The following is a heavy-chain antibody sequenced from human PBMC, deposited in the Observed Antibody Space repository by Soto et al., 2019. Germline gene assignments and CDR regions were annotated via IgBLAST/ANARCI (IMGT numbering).Heavy chain of an antibody. CDR1: GGSFSGYY. J-gene: IGHJ4*02. CDR3: ARVLRFLEWSGFDY. D-gene: IGHD3-3*01. V-gene: IGHV4-34*01. CDR2: INHSGST. Sequence: SETLSLTCAVYGGSFSGYYWSWIRQPPGKGLEWIGEINHSGSTNYNPSLKSRVTISVDTSKNQFSLKLSSVTAADTAVYYCARVLRFLEWSGFDYWGQGTLVTVSS.